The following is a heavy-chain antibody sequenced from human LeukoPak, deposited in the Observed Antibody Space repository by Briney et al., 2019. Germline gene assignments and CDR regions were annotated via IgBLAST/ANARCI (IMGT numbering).Heavy chain of an antibody. J-gene: IGHJ4*02. Sequence: GGSLRLSCAASGFTFSSYAMSWVRQAPGKGLEWVSAISGSGGSTYYADSVKGRFTISRDNSKNTLYLQMNSLRAEDTAVYYCAKDPPGMVRVVMGTFDYWGQGTLVTVSS. CDR2: ISGSGGST. CDR1: GFTFSSYA. D-gene: IGHD3-10*01. CDR3: AKDPPGMVRVVMGTFDY. V-gene: IGHV3-23*01.